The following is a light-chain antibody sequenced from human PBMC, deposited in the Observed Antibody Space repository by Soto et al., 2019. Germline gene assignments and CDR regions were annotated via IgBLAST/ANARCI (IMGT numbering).Light chain of an antibody. Sequence: NFMLTQPHSVSESPGKTVTISCTGSSGSIASNYVQWYQQRPGSAPTTVIYEDNQRPSGVPDRFSGSIDSSSNSASLTIPGLKTEDEADYYCQSYDSSTWVFGGGTKLTVL. CDR3: QSYDSSTWV. CDR2: EDN. V-gene: IGLV6-57*02. J-gene: IGLJ3*02. CDR1: SGSIASNY.